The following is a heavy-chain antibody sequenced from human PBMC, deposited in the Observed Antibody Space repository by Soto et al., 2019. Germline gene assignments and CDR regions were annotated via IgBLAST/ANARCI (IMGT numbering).Heavy chain of an antibody. Sequence: QDQLVQSGGEVKKPGASVKVSCKASGYSFTNYGITWVRQAPGQGFEWMGWISAYNGDTHYAQKLQGRVTMTTDASTSTAYLELRSLISDDTAVYYCARDRGVAPPVAGNTHYYYYMDVWGKGTTVTVSS. CDR2: ISAYNGDT. D-gene: IGHD6-19*01. CDR3: ARDRGVAPPVAGNTHYYYYMDV. J-gene: IGHJ6*03. V-gene: IGHV1-18*01. CDR1: GYSFTNYG.